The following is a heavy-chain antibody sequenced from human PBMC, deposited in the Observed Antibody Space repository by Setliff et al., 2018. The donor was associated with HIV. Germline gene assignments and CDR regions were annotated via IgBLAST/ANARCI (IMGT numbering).Heavy chain of an antibody. D-gene: IGHD1-26*01. V-gene: IGHV1-18*01. CDR3: ARSLVGPTGGYHFDY. CDR2: ISGYNGHT. Sequence: ASVKVSCKASGYTFISYGYSWVRQAPGQGLQWMGWISGYNGHTNYAQELQGRVTMTTETSTSTAYMELRSLRSDDTGVYYCARSLVGPTGGYHFDYWGQGTLVTVSS. CDR1: GYTFISYG. J-gene: IGHJ4*02.